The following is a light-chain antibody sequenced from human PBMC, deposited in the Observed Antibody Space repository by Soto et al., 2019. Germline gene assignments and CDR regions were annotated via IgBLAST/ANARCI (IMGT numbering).Light chain of an antibody. CDR1: SSDVGGYNY. Sequence: QSALTQPRSVSGSPGQSVTISCTGTSSDVGGYNYVSWYQQYPGKDPKLMIYDVSGRPSGVPDRFSGSKSGNTASLTISGLQAEDEADYYCCSYAGIHVVFGGGTKLTVL. CDR2: DVS. V-gene: IGLV2-11*02. CDR3: CSYAGIHVV. J-gene: IGLJ2*01.